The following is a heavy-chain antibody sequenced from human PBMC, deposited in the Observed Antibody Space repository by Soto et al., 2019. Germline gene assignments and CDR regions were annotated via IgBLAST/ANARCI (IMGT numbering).Heavy chain of an antibody. D-gene: IGHD4-17*01. CDR1: GFTFSSYG. CDR2: ISYDGSNK. CDR3: AKGDTVTINYYYYYGMDV. J-gene: IGHJ6*02. V-gene: IGHV3-30*18. Sequence: HPGGSLRLSCAASGFTFSSYGMHWVRQVPGKGLEWVAVISYDGSNKYYADSVKGRFTISRDNSKNTLYLQMNSLRAEDTAVYYRAKGDTVTINYYYYYGMDVWGQGTTVTVSS.